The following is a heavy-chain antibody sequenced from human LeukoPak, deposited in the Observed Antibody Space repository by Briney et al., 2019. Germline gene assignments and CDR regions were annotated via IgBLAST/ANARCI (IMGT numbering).Heavy chain of an antibody. J-gene: IGHJ4*02. D-gene: IGHD3-10*01. CDR3: ARNGPMVRGVNLGLGY. V-gene: IGHV4-34*01. CDR1: GGSFSGYY. Sequence: PSETLSLTCAVYGGSFSGYYWSWIRQPPGMGLEWIGEINHSGSTNYNPSLKSRVTISVDTSKNQFSLKLSSVTAADTAVYYCARNGPMVRGVNLGLGYWGQGTLVTVSS. CDR2: INHSGST.